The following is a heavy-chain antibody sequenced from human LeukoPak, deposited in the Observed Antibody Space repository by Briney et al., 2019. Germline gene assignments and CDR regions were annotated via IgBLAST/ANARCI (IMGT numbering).Heavy chain of an antibody. CDR1: GGTFSSYA. CDR2: IIPILGIA. Sequence: GASVKVSCKASGGTFSSYAISWVRQAPGRGLEWMGRIIPILGIANYAQKFQGRVTITADKSTSTAYMELSSLRSEDTAVYYCARRVSDGAFDIWGQGTMVTVSS. CDR3: ARRVSDGAFDI. V-gene: IGHV1-69*04. D-gene: IGHD3-10*01. J-gene: IGHJ3*02.